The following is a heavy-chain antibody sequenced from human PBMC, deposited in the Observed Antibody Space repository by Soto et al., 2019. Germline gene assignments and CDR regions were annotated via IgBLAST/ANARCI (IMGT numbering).Heavy chain of an antibody. V-gene: IGHV3-7*05. Sequence: EVQLVESGGGLVQPGGSLRLSCAASGFTFSNYWMTWVRQAPGQGLEWVANMNQAGSEKDYVDSVKGRLTISRDNAKNSLYLQLNSLRVEDTAVYYCAKHHTESDYFDFWGQGTLVTVSS. J-gene: IGHJ4*02. CDR2: MNQAGSEK. D-gene: IGHD2-8*02. CDR3: AKHHTESDYFDF. CDR1: GFTFSNYW.